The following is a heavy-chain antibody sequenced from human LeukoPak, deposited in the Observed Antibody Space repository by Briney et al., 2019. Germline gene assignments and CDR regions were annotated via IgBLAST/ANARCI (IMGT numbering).Heavy chain of an antibody. Sequence: GGSLRLSCAASGFTFSSYAMTWVRQAPGKGLEWLSAIGGGGCCASYPDSVKGRFTISRDNSKNALYLQMNSLRVEDTALYYCAKAPLRTPYNPHTDYWGQGTLVTVSS. CDR1: GFTFSSYA. CDR3: AKAPLRTPYNPHTDY. J-gene: IGHJ4*02. V-gene: IGHV3-23*01. CDR2: IGGGGCCA. D-gene: IGHD1-1*01.